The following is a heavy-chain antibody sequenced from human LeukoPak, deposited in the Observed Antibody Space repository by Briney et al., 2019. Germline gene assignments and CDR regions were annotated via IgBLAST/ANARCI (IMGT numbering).Heavy chain of an antibody. J-gene: IGHJ5*02. CDR2: IYYSGST. CDR1: GGSISSYY. Sequence: SGTLSLTCTDSGGSISSYYWSWIRQPPGEGLEWIGYIYYSGSTNYNPSLKSRVTISVDTSKNQFSLKLSSVTAADTAVYYCARRPTQYNWFDPWGQGTLVTVSS. D-gene: IGHD1-1*01. CDR3: ARRPTQYNWFDP. V-gene: IGHV4-59*08.